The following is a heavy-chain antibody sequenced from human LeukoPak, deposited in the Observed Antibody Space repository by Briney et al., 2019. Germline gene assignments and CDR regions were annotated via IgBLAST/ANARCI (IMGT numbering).Heavy chain of an antibody. J-gene: IGHJ4*02. Sequence: GGSLRLSCAASGFTFSSYEMNWIRQAPGKGLEWISYISNSGSTKYYADSVKGRFTISRDNAKNTLHLQMNSLRAEDTAVYYCARGGYYGSGRYYFDSWGQGTLVTVSS. CDR2: ISNSGSTK. CDR3: ARGGYYGSGRYYFDS. V-gene: IGHV3-48*03. CDR1: GFTFSSYE. D-gene: IGHD3-3*01.